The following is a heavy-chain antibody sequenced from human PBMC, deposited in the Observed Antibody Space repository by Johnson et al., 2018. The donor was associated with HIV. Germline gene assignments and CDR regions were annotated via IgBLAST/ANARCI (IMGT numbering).Heavy chain of an antibody. Sequence: QVQLVECGGGLVKPGGSLRLSCAASGFTFSDYYMSWIRQAPGNGLEWVSYISNSGNSIYYADSVKGRFTISRDNSKNSLYLQMNSLRAEDTAVYYCARAAYSSSWYGGAFDIWGQGTMVTVSS. D-gene: IGHD6-13*01. CDR3: ARAAYSSSWYGGAFDI. CDR1: GFTFSDYY. CDR2: ISNSGNSI. J-gene: IGHJ3*02. V-gene: IGHV3-11*01.